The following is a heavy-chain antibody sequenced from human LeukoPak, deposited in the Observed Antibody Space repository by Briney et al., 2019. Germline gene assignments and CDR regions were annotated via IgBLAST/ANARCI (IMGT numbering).Heavy chain of an antibody. CDR1: GFTVSDNY. CDR2: MYSRGDT. D-gene: IGHD6-13*01. V-gene: IGHV3-53*01. CDR3: ARDAPQVPAAGVLAS. J-gene: IGHJ5*02. Sequence: GGSLRLSCVASGFTVSDNYMSWVRQAPGKGLEWVSVMYSRGDTYYANSVKGRSTFSRDISKNTLYLQMDGLRNEDTAMYYCARDAPQVPAAGVLASWGQGTLVIVSS.